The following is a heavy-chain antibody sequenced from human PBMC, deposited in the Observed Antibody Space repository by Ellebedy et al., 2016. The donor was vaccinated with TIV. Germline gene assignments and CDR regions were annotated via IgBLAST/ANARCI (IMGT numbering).Heavy chain of an antibody. Sequence: PGGSLRLSCAASGFTVSSNYMSWVRQAPGKGLEWVSTISNTGGRTYYADSVEGRFIITRDNSKKTLYLQMNSLRGEDTAVYYCAKDKVFGDSKWEIDVWGQGTTVTVSS. J-gene: IGHJ6*02. D-gene: IGHD4-17*01. CDR3: AKDKVFGDSKWEIDV. CDR2: ISNTGGRT. CDR1: GFTVSSNY. V-gene: IGHV3-23*01.